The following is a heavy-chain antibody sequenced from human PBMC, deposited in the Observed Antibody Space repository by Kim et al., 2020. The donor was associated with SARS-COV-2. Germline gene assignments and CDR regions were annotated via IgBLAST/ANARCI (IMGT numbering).Heavy chain of an antibody. Sequence: ASVKVSCKASGYTFTSFSINWVRQAPGKGLEWMGGITPNYGATIYAQKFQGRVTMTEDTSTDTAYMELSSLRSEDTAVYYCATDTGSYSSGYLRHSTYWGQGTRVTVS. CDR3: ATDTGSYSSGYLRHSTY. V-gene: IGHV1-24*01. CDR1: GYTFTSFS. D-gene: IGHD3-22*01. CDR2: ITPNYGAT. J-gene: IGHJ4*02.